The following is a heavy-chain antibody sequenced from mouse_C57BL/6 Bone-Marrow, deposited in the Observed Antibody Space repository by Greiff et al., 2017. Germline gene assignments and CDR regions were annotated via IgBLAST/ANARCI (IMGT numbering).Heavy chain of an antibody. V-gene: IGHV1-54*01. J-gene: IGHJ1*03. Sequence: VKLMESGAELVRPGTSVKVSCKASGYAFTNYLIEWVKQRPGQGLEWIGVINPGSGGTNYNEKFKGKATLTADKSSSTAYMQLSSLTSEDSAVYFCARDDYYGSSYWYFDVWGTGTTVTVSS. D-gene: IGHD1-1*01. CDR3: ARDDYYGSSYWYFDV. CDR2: INPGSGGT. CDR1: GYAFTNYL.